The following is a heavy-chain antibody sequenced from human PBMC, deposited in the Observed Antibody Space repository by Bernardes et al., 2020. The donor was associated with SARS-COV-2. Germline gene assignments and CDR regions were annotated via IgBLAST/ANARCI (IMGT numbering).Heavy chain of an antibody. Sequence: GGSLRLSCAASGFTFSSFWMSWVRQAPGKGLEWVANIKHDGSDTNYVDSVKGRFTISRDNAKNSLYLQVNSLRAEDTAVYYCARGGGLSDSWGQGTLVTVPS. V-gene: IGHV3-7*05. D-gene: IGHD3-16*01. CDR3: ARGGGLSDS. CDR1: GFTFSSFW. CDR2: IKHDGSDT. J-gene: IGHJ4*02.